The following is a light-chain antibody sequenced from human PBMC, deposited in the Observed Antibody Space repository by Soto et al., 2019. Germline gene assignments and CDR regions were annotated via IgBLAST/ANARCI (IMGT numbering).Light chain of an antibody. CDR3: SSYTRRSTLV. CDR1: SSDVGGYDY. CDR2: EVT. J-gene: IGLJ1*01. V-gene: IGLV2-14*01. Sequence: QSALTQPASVSGSPGQSTTISCTGTSSDVGGYDYVSWYQQHPDEAPKLMIYEVTNRPSGVSSRFSGSKSGNTASLTISGLQAEDEADYYCSSYTRRSTLVFGTGTKLTVL.